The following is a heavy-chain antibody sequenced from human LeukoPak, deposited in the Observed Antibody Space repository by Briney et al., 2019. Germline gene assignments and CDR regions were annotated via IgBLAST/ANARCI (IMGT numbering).Heavy chain of an antibody. J-gene: IGHJ4*02. V-gene: IGHV3-23*01. D-gene: IGHD3-10*01. CDR2: ISGSGGST. CDR3: AKVRTGSTDYWYFDY. Sequence: PGGSLRLSCAASGFTFSSYGMSWVRQAPGKGLEWVSAISGSGGSTYYADSVKGRFTISRDNSKNTLYLQMNSLRAEDTAVYYCAKVRTGSTDYWYFDYWGQGTLVTVSS. CDR1: GFTFSSYG.